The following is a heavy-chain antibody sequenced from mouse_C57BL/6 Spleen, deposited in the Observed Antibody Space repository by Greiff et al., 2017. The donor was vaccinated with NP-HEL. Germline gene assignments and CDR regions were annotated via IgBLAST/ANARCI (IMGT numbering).Heavy chain of an antibody. CDR2: ISDGGSYT. J-gene: IGHJ1*03. CDR1: GFTFSSYA. Sequence: EVQLVESGGGLVKPGGSLKLSCAASGFTFSSYAMTWVRQTPEKRLEWVATISDGGSYTYYPDNVKGRFTISRDNAKNNLYLQMSHLKSEDTAMYYCARDRGTTVVATHSYFDVWGKGTTVTVSS. CDR3: ARDRGTTVVATHSYFDV. D-gene: IGHD1-1*01. V-gene: IGHV5-4*01.